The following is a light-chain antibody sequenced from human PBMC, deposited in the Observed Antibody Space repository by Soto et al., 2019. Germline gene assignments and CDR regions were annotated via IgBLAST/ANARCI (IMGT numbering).Light chain of an antibody. CDR1: SSDVGDYNY. V-gene: IGLV2-14*03. CDR3: TSYSTSTSPYV. J-gene: IGLJ1*01. Sequence: QSALTQPASVSGSPGQSITISCIGTSSDVGDYNYVSWYQRQPGKPPQLIIFDVSTRPSGVSDRFSGSKSGNTASLTISGLQADDEADYFCTSYSTSTSPYVFGSGTKVTVL. CDR2: DVS.